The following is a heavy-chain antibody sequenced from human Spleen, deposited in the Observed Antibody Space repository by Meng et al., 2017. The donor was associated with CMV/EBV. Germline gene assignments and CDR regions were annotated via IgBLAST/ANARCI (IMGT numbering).Heavy chain of an antibody. CDR1: GGSFSGYY. CDR2: INHSGST. D-gene: IGHD5-18*01. V-gene: IGHV4-34*01. CDR3: ARGGYSYGPDFDY. Sequence: QVQLQQWGAGLLKPSETPSLPCAVYGGSFSGYYWSWIRQPPGKGLEWIGEINHSGSTNYNPSLKSRVTISVDTSKNQFSLKLSSVTAADTAVYYCARGGYSYGPDFDYWGQGTLVTVSS. J-gene: IGHJ4*02.